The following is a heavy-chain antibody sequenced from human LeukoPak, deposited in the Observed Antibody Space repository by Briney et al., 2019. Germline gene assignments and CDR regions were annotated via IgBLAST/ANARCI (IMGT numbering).Heavy chain of an antibody. CDR2: ISYDGSNK. D-gene: IGHD3-22*01. CDR3: ARDLGSSGYYEYYFDY. J-gene: IGHJ4*02. CDR1: GFTFSSYA. Sequence: PGGSLRLSCAASGFTFSSYAMHWVRQAPGKGLEWVAVISYDGSNKYYADSVKGRFTIPRDNSKNTLYLQMNSLRAEDTAVYYCARDLGSSGYYEYYFDYWGQGTLVTVSS. V-gene: IGHV3-30-3*01.